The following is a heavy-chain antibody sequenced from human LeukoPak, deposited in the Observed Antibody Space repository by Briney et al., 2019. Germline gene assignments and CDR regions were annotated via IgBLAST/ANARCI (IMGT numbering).Heavy chain of an antibody. J-gene: IGHJ1*01. CDR3: AQQVGYCSSGSCYFTY. Sequence: GGSLRLSCAASGFTFSTYAMSWVRQAPGKGLEWVSTVINTGGSTYYADSVKGRFTISRDKSKNTLSLQMNSLRAEDTAVYYCAQQVGYCSSGSCYFTYWGQGTLVTVSS. D-gene: IGHD2-15*01. V-gene: IGHV3-23*01. CDR1: GFTFSTYA. CDR2: VINTGGST.